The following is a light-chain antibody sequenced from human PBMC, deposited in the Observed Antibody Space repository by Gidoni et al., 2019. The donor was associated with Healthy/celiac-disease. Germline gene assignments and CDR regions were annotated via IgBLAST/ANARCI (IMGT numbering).Light chain of an antibody. J-gene: IGLJ2*01. CDR1: SSDVGCYHL. CDR3: CSYAGSSTFVV. CDR2: EVS. V-gene: IGLV2-23*02. Sequence: QSAMTQPASVSGSPGQSITISCTGTSSDVGCYHLGSGYQQHPGTDPKLMIYEVSKRPSGVSKRFSGSKSGNTASLTISGLQAEDEADYYCCSYAGSSTFVVFGGGTKLTVL.